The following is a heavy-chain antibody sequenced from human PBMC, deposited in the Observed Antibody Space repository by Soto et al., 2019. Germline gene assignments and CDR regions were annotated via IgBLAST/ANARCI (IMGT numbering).Heavy chain of an antibody. J-gene: IGHJ3*02. V-gene: IGHV3-9*01. CDR2: ISWNSGSI. Sequence: ESGGGLVQPGRSLRLSCAASGFTFDDYAMHWVRQAPGKGLEWVSGISWNSGSIGYADSVKGRFTISRDNAKNSLYLQMNSLRAEDTALYYCAKGGGGRYSSGWVGTFDIWGQGTMVTVSS. CDR1: GFTFDDYA. CDR3: AKGGGGRYSSGWVGTFDI. D-gene: IGHD6-19*01.